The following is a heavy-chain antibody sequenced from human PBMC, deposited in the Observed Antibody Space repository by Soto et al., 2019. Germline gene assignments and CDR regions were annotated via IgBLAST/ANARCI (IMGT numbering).Heavy chain of an antibody. CDR2: IYYSGST. J-gene: IGHJ5*02. CDR1: GGSISSGGYY. V-gene: IGHV4-31*03. CDR3: ARDRATVTTSTGFSWFDP. D-gene: IGHD4-4*01. Sequence: SETLSLTCTVSGGSISSGGYYWSWIRQHPGKGLEWIGYIYYSGSTYYNPSLKSRVTISVDTSKNQFSLKLSSVTAADTAVYYCARDRATVTTSTGFSWFDPWGQGTLVTVSS.